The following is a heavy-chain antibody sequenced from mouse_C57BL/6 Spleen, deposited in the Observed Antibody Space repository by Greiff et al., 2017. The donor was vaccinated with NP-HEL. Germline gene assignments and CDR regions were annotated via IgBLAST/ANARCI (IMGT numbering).Heavy chain of an antibody. D-gene: IGHD1-1*01. CDR3: SRWYYYVRYAMDY. Sequence: QVQLQQPGAELVKPGASVKLSCKASGYTFTSYWMHWVKQRPGQGLEWIGMIHPNSGRTNYNEKFKSKATLTVDKSSSTAYMQLSSLTSEDSAVYYWSRWYYYVRYAMDYWGQGTSGTVSS. V-gene: IGHV1-64*01. CDR2: IHPNSGRT. CDR1: GYTFTSYW. J-gene: IGHJ4*01.